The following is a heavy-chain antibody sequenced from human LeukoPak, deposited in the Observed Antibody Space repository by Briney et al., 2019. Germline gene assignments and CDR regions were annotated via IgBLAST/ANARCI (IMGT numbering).Heavy chain of an antibody. V-gene: IGHV7-4-1*02. CDR2: INTNTGNP. D-gene: IGHD6-13*01. CDR3: ARVTHLRQQLVFDY. Sequence: ASVKVSCKASGGTFSSYAMNWVRQAPGQGLEWMGWINTNTGNPTYAQGFTGRFVFSLDTSVSTAYLQISSLKAEDTAVYYCARVTHLRQQLVFDYWGQGTLVTVSS. J-gene: IGHJ4*02. CDR1: GGTFSSYA.